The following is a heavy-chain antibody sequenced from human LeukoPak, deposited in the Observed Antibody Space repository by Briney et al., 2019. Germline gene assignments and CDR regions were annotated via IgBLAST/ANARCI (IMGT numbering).Heavy chain of an antibody. D-gene: IGHD3-10*01. Sequence: SETLSLTCSVSGGSISSGSYYWSWIRQPAGKGLEWIGRFYTSGSTNYNPSLKSRVTMSVDTSKNQFSLKLSSVTAADTAVYYCARVSLVRGAPDYYFDYWGQGTLVTVSS. J-gene: IGHJ4*02. CDR1: GGSISSGSYY. CDR2: FYTSGST. CDR3: ARVSLVRGAPDYYFDY. V-gene: IGHV4-61*02.